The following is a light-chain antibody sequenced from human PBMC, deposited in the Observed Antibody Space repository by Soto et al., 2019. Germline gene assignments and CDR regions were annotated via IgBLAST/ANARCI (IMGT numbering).Light chain of an antibody. CDR3: QQYDNLLLT. CDR1: QSVLYSSNNKNY. Sequence: DIVMTQSPDSLAVSLGERATINCKSSQSVLYSSNNKNYLNWYQQKPGKAPKLLIYDASNLETGVPSRFSGSGSGTDFTFTISSLQPEDIATYYCQQYDNLLLTFGGGTKVDIK. V-gene: IGKV1-33*01. J-gene: IGKJ4*01. CDR2: DAS.